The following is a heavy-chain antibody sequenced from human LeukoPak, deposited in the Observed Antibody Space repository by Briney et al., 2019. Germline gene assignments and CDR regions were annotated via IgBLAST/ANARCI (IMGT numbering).Heavy chain of an antibody. CDR2: INHSGST. CDR1: GGSFSGYY. V-gene: IGHV4-34*01. J-gene: IGHJ4*02. Sequence: SETLSLTCAVYGGSFSGYYWSWIRQPPGKGLEWIGEINHSGSTNYNPSLKSRVTISVDTSKNQFSLKLSSVTAADTAVYYCASRTGERVVMGGLDYWGQGTLVTVSS. D-gene: IGHD3-22*01. CDR3: ASRTGERVVMGGLDY.